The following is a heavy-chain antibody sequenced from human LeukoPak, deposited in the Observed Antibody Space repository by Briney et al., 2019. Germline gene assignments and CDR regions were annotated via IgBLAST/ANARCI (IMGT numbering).Heavy chain of an antibody. Sequence: GGSLRLSCTTSGFIFSSHGMHWVRQAPGKGLEWVAFTRSDDSYIYYSRSVQGRFVISRDNSKSILYLQMNSLKSDDTATYFCAKGTGSYSEYHFDQWGQGALVTVSS. J-gene: IGHJ4*02. V-gene: IGHV3-30*02. CDR2: TRSDDSYI. D-gene: IGHD1-1*01. CDR3: AKGTGSYSEYHFDQ. CDR1: GFIFSSHG.